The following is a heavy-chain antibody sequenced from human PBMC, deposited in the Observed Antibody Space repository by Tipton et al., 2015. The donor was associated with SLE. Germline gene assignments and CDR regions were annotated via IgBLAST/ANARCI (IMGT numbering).Heavy chain of an antibody. Sequence: TLSLTCTVSGGSINSYYWSWIRQPPGKGLEWIGYIYYSGSTTYSPSLKSRVTMSVDTSKSQFSLKLSSVTAADTAVYYCATSYFWSGARFDYWGQGTLVTVSS. V-gene: IGHV4-59*01. D-gene: IGHD3-3*01. CDR2: IYYSGST. CDR3: ATSYFWSGARFDY. CDR1: GGSINSYY. J-gene: IGHJ4*02.